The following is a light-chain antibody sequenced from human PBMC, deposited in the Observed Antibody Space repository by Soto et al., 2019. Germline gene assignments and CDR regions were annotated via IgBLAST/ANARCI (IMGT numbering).Light chain of an antibody. CDR3: QQVNTYT. V-gene: IGKV1-9*01. CDR1: LGISTY. Sequence: DIQLTQSPSFLSASVGDRVTITCRASLGISTYLACYQQKPGKAPNLLIYAASTLQSGVPSRFSGSGSGTEFTLTISSLQPEDFATYYCQQVNTYTFGPGTKVDIK. CDR2: AAS. J-gene: IGKJ3*01.